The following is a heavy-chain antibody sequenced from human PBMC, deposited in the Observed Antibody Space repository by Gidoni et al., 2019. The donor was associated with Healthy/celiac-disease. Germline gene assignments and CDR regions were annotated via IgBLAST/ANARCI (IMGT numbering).Heavy chain of an antibody. Sequence: QVQLQESGPGLVKPSETVSRTGTVSGGSISSYYWSWIREPAGKGREWIGRIYTSGSTTYNPSLKSRVTMSVDTSKNQFSLKLSSVTAADTAVYYCARDKIKLGYCSGGSCYSFYYYGMDVWGQGTTVTVSS. J-gene: IGHJ6*02. D-gene: IGHD2-15*01. V-gene: IGHV4-4*07. CDR3: ARDKIKLGYCSGGSCYSFYYYGMDV. CDR2: IYTSGST. CDR1: GGSISSYY.